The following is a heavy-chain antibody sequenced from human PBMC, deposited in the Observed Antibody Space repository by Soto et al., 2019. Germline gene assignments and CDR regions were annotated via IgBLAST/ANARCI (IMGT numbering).Heavy chain of an antibody. V-gene: IGHV3-30*03. J-gene: IGHJ4*02. Sequence: QVQLVESGGGVVQPGRSLRLSCAASGFTFSSYGMHWVRQAPGTGLEWVAVISYDGSNKYYADSVKGRFTISRDNSKNTLYLHMNSLRAEDTAVYYCATELGGAAGLGYYWGQGTLVTVSS. CDR3: ATELGGAAGLGYY. CDR2: ISYDGSNK. CDR1: GFTFSSYG. D-gene: IGHD3-10*01.